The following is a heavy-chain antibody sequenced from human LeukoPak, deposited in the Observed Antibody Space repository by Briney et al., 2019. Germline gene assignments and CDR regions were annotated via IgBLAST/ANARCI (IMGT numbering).Heavy chain of an antibody. CDR2: INPNSGGT. CDR1: GYTFTGYY. J-gene: IGHJ4*02. V-gene: IGHV1-2*02. D-gene: IGHD3-22*01. CDR3: ARLYYYDSSGYYPDDY. Sequence: ASVKVSCKASGYTFTGYYMHWVRQAPGQVLEWMGWINPNSGGTNYAQKFQGRVTMTRDTSVSTAYMELSRLRSDDTAVYYCARLYYYDSSGYYPDDYWGQGTLVTVSS.